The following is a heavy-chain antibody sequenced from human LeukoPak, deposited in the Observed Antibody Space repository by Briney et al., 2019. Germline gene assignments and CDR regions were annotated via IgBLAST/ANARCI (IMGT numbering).Heavy chain of an antibody. CDR2: ISYSGST. D-gene: IGHD5-18*01. Sequence: ASETLSLTCTVSGGSISSYYWSRIRQPPGKGLEWIGYISYSGSTNYNPSLKSRVTISVDTSKNQFSLKLSSVTAADTAVYYCARGRGYSYAHFDYWGQGTLVTVSS. CDR3: ARGRGYSYAHFDY. V-gene: IGHV4-59*12. CDR1: GGSISSYY. J-gene: IGHJ4*02.